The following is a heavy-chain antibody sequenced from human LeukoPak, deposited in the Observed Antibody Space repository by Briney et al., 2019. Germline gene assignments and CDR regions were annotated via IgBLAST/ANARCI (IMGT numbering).Heavy chain of an antibody. Sequence: SETLSLTCTVSGGSISSSNYCGGWIRQPPGKGLEWIGSIYYSGSTYYNASLKSRVTISVDTSKNQFSLKLSSVTAADTAVYYCARGGNADYWGHGTLVTVSS. V-gene: IGHV4-39*07. J-gene: IGHJ4*01. CDR2: IYYSGST. CDR3: ARGGNADY. CDR1: GGSISSSNYC.